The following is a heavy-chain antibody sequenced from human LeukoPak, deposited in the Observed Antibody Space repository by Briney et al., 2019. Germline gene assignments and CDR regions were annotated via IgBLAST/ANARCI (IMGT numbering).Heavy chain of an antibody. CDR2: TYYRSKLYN. CDR3: TRTGMFADS. J-gene: IGHJ4*02. D-gene: IGHD3-10*02. V-gene: IGHV6-1*01. CDR1: GDSVSSNSAA. Sequence: SQTLSLTCALSGDSVSSNSAAWNWIRQSPSRGLEWLGRTYYRSKLYNDYAVSVKSRITINPDTSGNQFSLQLESVTPDDTAMYYCTRTGMFADSWGQGTLVTVSS.